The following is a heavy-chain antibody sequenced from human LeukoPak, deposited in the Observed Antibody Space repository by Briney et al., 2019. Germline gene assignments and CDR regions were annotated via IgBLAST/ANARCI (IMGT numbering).Heavy chain of an antibody. V-gene: IGHV3-23*01. CDR2: IVGSGGIT. Sequence: PGGSLRLSCAASGFTFSTYAMGWVRQAPGKGLEWVSAIVGSGGITYYADSVKGRFTISGDNSRNTVYLQMNSLRAEDTAVYFCAKGSTTSGYYFDSWGQGTLVTVS. J-gene: IGHJ4*02. CDR1: GFTFSTYA. CDR3: AKGSTTSGYYFDS. D-gene: IGHD2/OR15-2a*01.